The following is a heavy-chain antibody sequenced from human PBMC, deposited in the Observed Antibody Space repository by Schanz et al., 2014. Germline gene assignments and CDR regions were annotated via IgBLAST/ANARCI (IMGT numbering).Heavy chain of an antibody. D-gene: IGHD3-16*01. V-gene: IGHV3-23*01. J-gene: IGHJ5*01. CDR3: AKDLYNYGIFDS. CDR2: MSGSGSTA. CDR1: GFTVSNSY. Sequence: EAQLLESGGGLVQPGGSLRLSCAASGFTVSNSYIHWVRQAPGKGLEWVSGMSGSGSTADYADSVKGRFTISRDNSRKTLYLQMNSLRADDTAVYYCAKDLYNYGIFDSWGQGTLXTVSS.